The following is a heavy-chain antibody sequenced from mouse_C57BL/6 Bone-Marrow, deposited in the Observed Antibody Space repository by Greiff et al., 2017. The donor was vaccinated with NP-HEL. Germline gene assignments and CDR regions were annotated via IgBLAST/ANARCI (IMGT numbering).Heavy chain of an antibody. Sequence: QVQLQQPGAELVRPGSSVKLSCKASGYTFTSYWMHWVKQRPIQGLEWIGNIDPSDSETHYNQKFKDKATLTGDKSSSTAYMQLSSLTSEDSAVYYCARGGYYYGSSPFAYWGQGTLVTVSA. CDR1: GYTFTSYW. CDR3: ARGGYYYGSSPFAY. CDR2: IDPSDSET. J-gene: IGHJ3*01. V-gene: IGHV1-52*01. D-gene: IGHD1-1*01.